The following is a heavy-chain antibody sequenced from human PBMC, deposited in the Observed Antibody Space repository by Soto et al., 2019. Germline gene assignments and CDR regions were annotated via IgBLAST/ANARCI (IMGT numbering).Heavy chain of an antibody. D-gene: IGHD3-22*01. J-gene: IGHJ6*02. CDR2: ISSSSSTI. CDR1: GFTFSSYA. V-gene: IGHV3-48*02. Sequence: PGGSLRLSCAASGFTFSSYAMSWVRQAPGKGLEWVSAISSSSSTIYYADSVKGRFTISRDNAKNSLYLQMNSLRDEDTAVYYCARDRPPIASIVVVIGGTRYGMDVWGQGTTVTVSS. CDR3: ARDRPPIASIVVVIGGTRYGMDV.